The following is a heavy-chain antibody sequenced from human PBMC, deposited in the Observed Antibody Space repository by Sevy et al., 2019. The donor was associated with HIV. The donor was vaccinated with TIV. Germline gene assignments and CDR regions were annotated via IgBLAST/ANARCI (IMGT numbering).Heavy chain of an antibody. V-gene: IGHV3-7*01. Sequence: GGSLRLSCAASGFTFRTHWMTWVRQAPGKGLEWVANINQDGSEKSYVDSVKGRFTISRDDAKNSLYLQMNSLRVEDTAMYFCARHSNFWSGYPQNGMDVWGQGTTVTVSS. CDR2: INQDGSEK. D-gene: IGHD3-3*01. J-gene: IGHJ6*02. CDR1: GFTFRTHW. CDR3: ARHSNFWSGYPQNGMDV.